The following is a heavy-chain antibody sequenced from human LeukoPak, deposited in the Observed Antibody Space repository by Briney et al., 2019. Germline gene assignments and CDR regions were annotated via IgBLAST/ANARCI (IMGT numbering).Heavy chain of an antibody. D-gene: IGHD1-1*01. J-gene: IGHJ6*03. CDR2: IYTSGST. CDR1: GGSISSYD. CDR3: VRGVPVRYYYYMDV. V-gene: IGHV4-4*07. Sequence: PWETLSLTCTVSGGSISSYDWSWIRQPAGKGLEWIGRIYTSGSTNYNPSLKSRVTMSVDTSKNQFSLKLSSVTAADTAVYYCVRGVPVRYYYYMDVWGKGTTVTVSS.